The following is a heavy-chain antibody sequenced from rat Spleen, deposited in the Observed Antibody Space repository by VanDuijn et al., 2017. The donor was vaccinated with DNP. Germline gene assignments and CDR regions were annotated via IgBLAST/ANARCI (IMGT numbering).Heavy chain of an antibody. CDR3: ARDGQWDYLDY. J-gene: IGHJ2*01. CDR1: GFSLTNHH. Sequence: QVQLKESGPGLVQPSQTLSLACTVSGFSLTNHHVHWVRQPSGKGLEWMGVNWISGTTNVNSIFKSRLTISRDNSKSQVFLKVDSLQTEDTATYYCARDGQWDYLDYWGQGVMVTVSS. D-gene: IGHD1-1*01. CDR2: NWISGTT. V-gene: IGHV2-43*01.